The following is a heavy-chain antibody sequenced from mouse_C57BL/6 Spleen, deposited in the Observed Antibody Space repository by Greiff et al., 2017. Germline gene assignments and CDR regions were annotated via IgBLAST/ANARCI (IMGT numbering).Heavy chain of an antibody. CDR1: GFNIKDDY. V-gene: IGHV14-4*01. CDR2: IDPETGDT. Sequence: EVQLQQSGAELVRPGASVKLSCTASGFNIKDDYMHWVKQRPEQGLEWIGWIDPETGDTEYASQFQGKATITADTSSNTAYLQLSLLTSEDTAVYYCTTGYSKSLFDYWGQGTTLTVSS. D-gene: IGHD2-5*01. CDR3: TTGYSKSLFDY. J-gene: IGHJ2*01.